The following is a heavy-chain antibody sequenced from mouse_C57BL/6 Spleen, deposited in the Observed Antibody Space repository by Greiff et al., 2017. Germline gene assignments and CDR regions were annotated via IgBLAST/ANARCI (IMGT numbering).Heavy chain of an antibody. J-gene: IGHJ3*01. Sequence: VQLQQSGPGLVQPSGFSLTSYGVPWVRQSPGKGLEWLGVLWSGGSTDYNAAFISRLSISKNNSKSQVFFTMNSPQADDTAIYYCARIQDYDERGAYWGQGTLVTVSA. CDR3: ARIQDYDERGAY. CDR2: LWSGGST. V-gene: IGHV2-2*01. CDR1: GFSLTSYG. D-gene: IGHD2-4*01.